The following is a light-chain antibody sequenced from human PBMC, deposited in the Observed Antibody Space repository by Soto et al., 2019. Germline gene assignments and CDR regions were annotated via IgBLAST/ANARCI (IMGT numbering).Light chain of an antibody. J-gene: IGKJ3*01. V-gene: IGKV3-11*01. CDR3: QQRSNWPILT. CDR2: DAS. Sequence: EIVLTQSPSTLTLSPGASATLSCRASQSVSSYLAWYQQKPGQAPRLLIYDASNRATGIPARFSGSGSGADFTLTISSLEPEDFAVYYCQQRSNWPILTFGPGTKVDIK. CDR1: QSVSSY.